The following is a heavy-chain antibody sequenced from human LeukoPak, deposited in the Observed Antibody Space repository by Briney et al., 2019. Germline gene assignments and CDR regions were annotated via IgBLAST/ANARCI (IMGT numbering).Heavy chain of an antibody. CDR3: ARDGYSDFWSGYSRADSFYYMDI. CDR1: GYSISSNYY. CDR2: ILHNGNT. J-gene: IGHJ6*03. Sequence: SETLSLTCTVSGYSISSNYYWGWIRQSPGKQLEWIGNILHNGNTYYNPSLKNRLTMSVDMSRNQFSLKLNSVTAADTAVYYCARDGYSDFWSGYSRADSFYYMDIWGEGTTVTVSS. D-gene: IGHD3-3*01. V-gene: IGHV4-38-2*02.